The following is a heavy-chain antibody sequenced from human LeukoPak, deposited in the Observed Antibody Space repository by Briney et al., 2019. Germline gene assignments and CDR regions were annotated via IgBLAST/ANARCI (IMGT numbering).Heavy chain of an antibody. V-gene: IGHV3-23*01. Sequence: GGSLRLSCAASGFTFSSYAMSWVRQAPGKGLEWVSGTSDSGGSTFYADSVKGRFTISRDNSKNTLYLQMNSLRAEDTAVYYCANPPRESRDCSSTTCPFDYWGQGTLVTVSS. J-gene: IGHJ4*02. D-gene: IGHD2-2*01. CDR3: ANPPRESRDCSSTTCPFDY. CDR1: GFTFSSYA. CDR2: TSDSGGST.